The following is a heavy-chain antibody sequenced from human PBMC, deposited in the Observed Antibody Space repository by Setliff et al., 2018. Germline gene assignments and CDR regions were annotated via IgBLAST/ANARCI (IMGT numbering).Heavy chain of an antibody. CDR2: INTNTGNP. D-gene: IGHD2-2*01. J-gene: IGHJ5*02. V-gene: IGHV7-4-1*02. CDR1: GYTFNNYA. CDR3: ASCTTANCFVVGHWFDP. Sequence: RASVKVSCKASGYTFNNYAIDWVRQAPGQGLEWMGWINTNTGNPTYAQGFTGRFVFSLDTSVSTAYLQISGLKAEDTAVYYCASCTTANCFVVGHWFDPWGQGTLVTVS.